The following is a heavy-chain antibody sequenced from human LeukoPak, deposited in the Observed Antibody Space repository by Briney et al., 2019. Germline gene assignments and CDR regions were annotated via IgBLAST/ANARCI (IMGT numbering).Heavy chain of an antibody. CDR1: GYTFTDYY. V-gene: IGHV1-69*13. J-gene: IGHJ5*02. CDR2: IIPIFGTA. D-gene: IGHD2-2*01. CDR3: ARAYQLLHNWFDP. Sequence: SVKVSCKASGYTFTDYYMHWVRQAPGQGLEWMGGIIPIFGTANYAQKFQGRVTITADESTSTAYMELSSLRSEDTAVYYCARAYQLLHNWFDPWGQGTLVTVSS.